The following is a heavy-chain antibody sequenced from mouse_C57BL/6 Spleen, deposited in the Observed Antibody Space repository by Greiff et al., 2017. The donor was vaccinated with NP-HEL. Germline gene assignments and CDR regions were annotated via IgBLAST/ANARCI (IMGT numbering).Heavy chain of an antibody. CDR1: GYTFTSYW. CDR2: IDPSDSYT. J-gene: IGHJ2*01. D-gene: IGHD4-1*01. V-gene: IGHV1-69*01. CDR3: ARQTGTGDFDY. Sequence: VKLQQPGAELVMPGASVKLSCKASGYTFTSYWMHWVKQRPGQGLEWIGEIDPSDSYTNYNQKFKGKSTLTVDKSSSTAYMQLSSLTSEDSAVYYCARQTGTGDFDYWGQGTTLTVSS.